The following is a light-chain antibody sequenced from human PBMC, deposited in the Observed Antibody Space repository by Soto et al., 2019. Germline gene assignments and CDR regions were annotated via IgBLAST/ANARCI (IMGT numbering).Light chain of an antibody. CDR1: SSDVGGYNY. CDR3: SSYTSSSTYV. Sequence: QSALTQPASVSGSTGRSITISCTGTSSDVGGYNYVSWYQQHPGKAPKLMIYDVSTRPSGVSNRFSGSKSGNTASLTISGLQAEDEADYYCSSYTSSSTYVFGTGTKVTV. CDR2: DVS. J-gene: IGLJ1*01. V-gene: IGLV2-14*01.